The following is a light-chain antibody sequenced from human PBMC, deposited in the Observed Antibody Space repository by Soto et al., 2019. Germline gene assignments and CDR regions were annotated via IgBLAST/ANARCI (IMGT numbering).Light chain of an antibody. Sequence: EIVMTQSPATLSLSPGERATLSCRASQSVSSNLAWYQQKPGQAPRLLIYGASTRATGIPVRFSGSGSGTEFTLTISSLQSEDVAVYYCQQYKNWPPLTFGGGTKVEIK. J-gene: IGKJ4*01. CDR3: QQYKNWPPLT. V-gene: IGKV3-15*01. CDR2: GAS. CDR1: QSVSSN.